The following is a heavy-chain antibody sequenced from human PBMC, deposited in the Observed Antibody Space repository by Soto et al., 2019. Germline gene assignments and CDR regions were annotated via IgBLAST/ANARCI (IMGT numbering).Heavy chain of an antibody. CDR1: GFTFSSYS. V-gene: IGHV3-21*01. D-gene: IGHD2-2*01. J-gene: IGHJ6*02. CDR3: ARARTPYCSSTSCYGGGD. Sequence: EVPLVESGGGLVKPGGSLRLSCAASGFTFSSYSMNWVRQAPGKGLEWVSSISSSSSYIYYADSVKGRFTISRDNAKNSLYLQMNGRRAEDTAVYYCARARTPYCSSTSCYGGGDWGQGTTVTVSS. CDR2: ISSSSSYI.